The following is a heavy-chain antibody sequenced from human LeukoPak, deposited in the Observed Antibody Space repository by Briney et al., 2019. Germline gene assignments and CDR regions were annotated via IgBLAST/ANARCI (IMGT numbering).Heavy chain of an antibody. J-gene: IGHJ4*02. CDR2: INTDGSST. CDR3: VVAVPPAYYFDY. V-gene: IGHV3-74*01. D-gene: IGHD6-19*01. CDR1: GFTFNWYW. Sequence: GGSLRLSCAASGFTFNWYWMHWVRQAPGKGLVWVSRINTDGSSTNYADSVKGRFTISRDNAKNTLYLQTNSLRAEDTAVYYCVVAVPPAYYFDYWGQGTLVTVSS.